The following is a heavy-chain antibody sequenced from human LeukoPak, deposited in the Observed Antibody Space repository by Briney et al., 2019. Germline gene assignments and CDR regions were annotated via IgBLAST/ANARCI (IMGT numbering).Heavy chain of an antibody. D-gene: IGHD2-15*01. Sequence: LKIGRWGSGDGLTSYGDGWGRRIPGKGLEWMAIIYPGDSDTRYSPSFQGQVTISADKSISTAYLQWSSLKASDTAMYYCARVVVAAAGFDPWGQGTLVTVSS. J-gene: IGHJ5*02. V-gene: IGHV5-51*01. CDR1: GDGLTSYG. CDR3: ARVVVAAAGFDP. CDR2: IYPGDSDT.